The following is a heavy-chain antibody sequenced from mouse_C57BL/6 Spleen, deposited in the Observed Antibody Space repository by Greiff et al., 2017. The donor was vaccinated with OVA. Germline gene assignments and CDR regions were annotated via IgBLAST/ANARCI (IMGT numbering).Heavy chain of an antibody. Sequence: QVQLKESGTELVKPGASVKLSCKASGYTFTSYWMHWVKQRPGQGLEWIGNINPSNGGTNYNEKFKSKATLTVDKSSSTAYMQLSSLTSEDSAVYYCARSGYDYDWFAYWGQGTLVTVSA. CDR1: GYTFTSYW. D-gene: IGHD2-4*01. J-gene: IGHJ3*01. CDR3: ARSGYDYDWFAY. V-gene: IGHV1-53*01. CDR2: INPSNGGT.